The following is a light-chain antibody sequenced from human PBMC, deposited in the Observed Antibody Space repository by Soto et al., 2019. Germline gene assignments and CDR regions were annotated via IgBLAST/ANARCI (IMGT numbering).Light chain of an antibody. J-gene: IGKJ5*01. CDR3: QHGSDWPPFT. Sequence: EIVLTQSPASLSLSPGERATLSCRASQSVNSNLAWYQHKPGQAPMLLIYDASNRATGIPARFSGSGSGTDFTLTVSSLEPEDFAVYYCQHGSDWPPFTFGQGTRLE. CDR1: QSVNSN. CDR2: DAS. V-gene: IGKV3-11*01.